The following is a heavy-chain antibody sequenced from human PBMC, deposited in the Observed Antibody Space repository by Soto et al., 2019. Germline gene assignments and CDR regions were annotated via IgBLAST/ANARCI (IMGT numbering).Heavy chain of an antibody. CDR3: ARDPNDSSGSEGGMDV. D-gene: IGHD3-22*01. CDR2: IIPIFGTA. Sequence: QVQLVQSGAEVKKPGSSVKVSCKASGGTFSSYAISWVRQAPGQGLEWMGGIIPIFGTANYAQKFQGRVTITADESTSTAYMELSSLRSEDTAVDYCARDPNDSSGSEGGMDVWGPGPTVTVSS. J-gene: IGHJ6*02. CDR1: GGTFSSYA. V-gene: IGHV1-69*12.